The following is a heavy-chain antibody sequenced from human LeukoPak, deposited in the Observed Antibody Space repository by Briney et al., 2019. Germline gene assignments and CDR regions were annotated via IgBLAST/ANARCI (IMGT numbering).Heavy chain of an antibody. CDR1: GYTFTSNY. CDR3: ARDAGVINDYYDSSGYMDV. CDR2: INPNSGGT. V-gene: IGHV1-2*02. D-gene: IGHD3-22*01. J-gene: IGHJ6*04. Sequence: ASVTVSCKAFGYTFTSNYMHWVRQAPGQGLEWMGWINPNSGGTNYAQKFQGRVTMTRDTSISTAYMELSSLRSEDMAVYYCARDAGVINDYYDSSGYMDVWGKGTTVTVSS.